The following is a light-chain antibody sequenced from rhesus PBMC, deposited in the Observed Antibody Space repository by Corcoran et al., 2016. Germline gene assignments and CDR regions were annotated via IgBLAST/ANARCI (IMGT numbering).Light chain of an antibody. CDR3: LQLSNGPRT. V-gene: IGKV3-24*04. J-gene: IGKJ1*01. CDR2: GAS. Sequence: EIVMTQSPATLSLSPGERATLSCRASQSVGSSLAWYQQKPGQAPRLLIYGASSRATGIPDRFSGSGAGTYLTLTISSLEPEDVAVYYCLQLSNGPRTFGQGTKVEIK. CDR1: QSVGSS.